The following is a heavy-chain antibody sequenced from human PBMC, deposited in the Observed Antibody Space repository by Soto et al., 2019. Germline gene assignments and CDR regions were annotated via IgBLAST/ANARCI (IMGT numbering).Heavy chain of an antibody. D-gene: IGHD3-10*01. CDR2: IYYSGST. Sequence: PSETLSLTCTVSGGSISSGVYYWSWIGQHPGKGLEWIGYIYYSGSTYYNPSLKSRVTISVDTSKNQFSLKLSSVTAADTAVYYCARDSLESAGFDYWGQGTLVTVSS. CDR3: ARDSLESAGFDY. V-gene: IGHV4-31*03. CDR1: GGSISSGVYY. J-gene: IGHJ4*02.